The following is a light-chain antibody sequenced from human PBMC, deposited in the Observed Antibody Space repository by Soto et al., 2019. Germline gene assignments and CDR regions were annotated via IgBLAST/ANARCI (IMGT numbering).Light chain of an antibody. CDR2: DVS. CDR3: SSYTSSGTLGV. Sequence: QSVLTQPASVSGSPGQSITISCTGTSSDVGGYNYVSWYQQYPGKAPKLIIYDVSNRPSGVSDRFSASKSGNTASLTISGFQAEDEADYYCSSYTSSGTLGVFGTGTKVTVL. J-gene: IGLJ1*01. V-gene: IGLV2-14*01. CDR1: SSDVGGYNY.